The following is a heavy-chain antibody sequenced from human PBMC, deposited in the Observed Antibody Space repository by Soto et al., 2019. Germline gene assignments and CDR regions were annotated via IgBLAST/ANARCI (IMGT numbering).Heavy chain of an antibody. CDR2: IVVDNGNT. Sequence: QRQLVQSGPEVKKPGTSVKVSCKASGFTFTRSAVQWVRQARGQRREWIGWIVVDNGNTKYAQKFQERVTITSDMSTSTAYLELSSLRSEDTAVYYCAADRYAMDVWGQGTTVTVSS. CDR3: AADRYAMDV. J-gene: IGHJ6*02. CDR1: GFTFTRSA. V-gene: IGHV1-58*01.